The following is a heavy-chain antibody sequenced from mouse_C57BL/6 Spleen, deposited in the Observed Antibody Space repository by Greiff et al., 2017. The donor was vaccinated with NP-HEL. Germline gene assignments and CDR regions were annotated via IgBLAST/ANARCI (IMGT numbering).Heavy chain of an antibody. CDR1: GYTFTSYW. CDR3: ARWGALYAMDY. J-gene: IGHJ4*01. CDR2: IDPSDSYT. V-gene: IGHV1-69*01. Sequence: QVQLQQPGAELVMPGASVKLSCKASGYTFTSYWMHWVKQRPGQGLEWIGEIDPSDSYTNYNQKFKGKSTLTVDKSSSTAYMQLSSLTSEDSAVYYCARWGALYAMDYWGQGTSVTVSS.